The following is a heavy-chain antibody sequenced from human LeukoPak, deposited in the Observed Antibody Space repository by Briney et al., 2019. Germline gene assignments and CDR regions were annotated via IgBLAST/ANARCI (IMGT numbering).Heavy chain of an antibody. CDR1: GGSISSYY. CDR2: IYYSGST. Sequence: KPSETLSLTXTVSGGSISSYYWSWIGQPPGKGLEWIGYIYYSGSTNYNPPLKSRVTISVDTSKNQFSLKLSSVTAADTAVYYCARGSGYPYWYFDLWGRGTLVTVSS. CDR3: ARGSGYPYWYFDL. D-gene: IGHD3-22*01. J-gene: IGHJ2*01. V-gene: IGHV4-59*01.